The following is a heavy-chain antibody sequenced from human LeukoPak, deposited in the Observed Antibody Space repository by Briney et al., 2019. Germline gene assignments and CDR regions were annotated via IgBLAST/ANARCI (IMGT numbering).Heavy chain of an antibody. Sequence: GASVKVSCKASGGTFSSYAISWVRQAPGQGLEWMGGIIPIFGTAIDAQKFKGSVTITTDESTGTAYMELSSLRSEDTAVYYWASRMGDSSGYYDHWFDPWGQGTLVTVSS. J-gene: IGHJ5*02. V-gene: IGHV1-69*05. CDR2: IIPIFGTA. CDR3: ASRMGDSSGYYDHWFDP. CDR1: GGTFSSYA. D-gene: IGHD3-22*01.